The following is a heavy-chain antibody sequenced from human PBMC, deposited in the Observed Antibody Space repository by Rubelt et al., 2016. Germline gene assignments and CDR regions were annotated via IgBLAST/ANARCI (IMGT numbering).Heavy chain of an antibody. J-gene: IGHJ6*02. V-gene: IGHV4-34*01. CDR2: IHHSGSN. D-gene: IGHD3-9*01. CDR3: ARERDTLAARNYDWGLDV. CDR1: GGSFSIYY. Sequence: QVQLQQWGAGLLKPSETLSLTCAVYGGSFSIYYWSWIRQPPGKGLEWIGEIHHSGSNNYNPALKSRVTISGDTSKNQFSLRLISVTAADTAVYYCARERDTLAARNYDWGLDVWGPGTTVTVSS.